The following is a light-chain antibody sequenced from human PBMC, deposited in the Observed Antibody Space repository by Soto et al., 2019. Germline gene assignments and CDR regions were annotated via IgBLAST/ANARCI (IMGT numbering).Light chain of an antibody. Sequence: DIQMTRSPSTLAASVGDRVTITCRASQSISSWLAWYQQKPGKAPKLLIYDASSLESGVPSRFSGSGSGTEFTLTISSLQPDDFATYYCQQYNSYSKTFGQGTKWIS. CDR1: QSISSW. CDR2: DAS. V-gene: IGKV1-5*01. J-gene: IGKJ1*01. CDR3: QQYNSYSKT.